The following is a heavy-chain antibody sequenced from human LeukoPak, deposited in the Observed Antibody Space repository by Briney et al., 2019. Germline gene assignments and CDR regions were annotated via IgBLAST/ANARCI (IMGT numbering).Heavy chain of an antibody. V-gene: IGHV5-51*01. J-gene: IGHJ6*02. CDR1: GYSFTSYW. CDR3: ARLVNYGMGV. Sequence: GESLKISCKGSGYSFTSYWIGWVRQMPGKGLEWMGIIYPGDSDTKNSPSLQGQVTISVDKSINTAYLQWTSLKASDTAMYYCARLVNYGMGVWGQGTTVTVSS. D-gene: IGHD2-21*01. CDR2: IYPGDSDT.